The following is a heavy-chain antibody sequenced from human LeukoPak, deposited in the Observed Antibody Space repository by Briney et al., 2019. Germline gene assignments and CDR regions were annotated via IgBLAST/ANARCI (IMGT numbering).Heavy chain of an antibody. V-gene: IGHV4-39*01. CDR3: ARQGPMVRGQGDGYFQH. CDR2: IYYSGSI. CDR1: GGSISSSSYY. Sequence: SETLSLTCTVSGGSISSSSYYWGRIRQSPGKGLEWIGSIYYSGSIYYNPSLKSRITISVDTSKNQFSLKLSSVSAADTAVYYCARQGPMVRGQGDGYFQHWGQGTLVTVSS. J-gene: IGHJ1*01. D-gene: IGHD3-10*01.